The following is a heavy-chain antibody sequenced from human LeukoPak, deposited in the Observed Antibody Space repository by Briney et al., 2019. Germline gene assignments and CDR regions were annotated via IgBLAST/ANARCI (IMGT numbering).Heavy chain of an antibody. V-gene: IGHV1-8*01. J-gene: IGHJ3*02. Sequence: ASVKVSCKASGYTFTSYDINWVRQATGQGLEWMGWMNPNSGNTGYAQKFQGRVTKTRNTSISTAYMELSSLRSEDTAVYYCASNVAVAGAFDIWGQGTMVTVSS. D-gene: IGHD6-19*01. CDR2: MNPNSGNT. CDR3: ASNVAVAGAFDI. CDR1: GYTFTSYD.